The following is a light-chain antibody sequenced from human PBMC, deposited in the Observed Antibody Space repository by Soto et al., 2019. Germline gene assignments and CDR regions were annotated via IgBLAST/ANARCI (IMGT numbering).Light chain of an antibody. J-gene: IGKJ1*01. CDR3: LYYNRCHRT. CDR2: DAS. V-gene: IGKV1-5*01. Sequence: DIQMTQSPSTLSASVGDRVTITCRASQSISSWLAWYQQKPGKAPKVLIYDASSLESGVPSRFSCSGCVAGLTLTISSLQPEDFGSYYCLYYNRCHRTLGQRTKVDIK. CDR1: QSISSW.